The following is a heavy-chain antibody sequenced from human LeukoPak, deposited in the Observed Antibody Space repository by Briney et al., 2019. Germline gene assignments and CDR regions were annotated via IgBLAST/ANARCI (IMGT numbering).Heavy chain of an antibody. CDR2: HYHTGGI. CDR3: ARDGSDNWGLFDN. D-gene: IGHD1-1*01. Sequence: PSETLSLTCSVSGGSISGTSYCWGWIRQPPGKGPEWIGSHYHTGGIYHNPSLNSRVTISVDTSKNQFSLKLSSVTDADTAVYYCARDGSDNWGLFDNWGRGTLVTVSS. V-gene: IGHV4-39*07. CDR1: GGSISGTSYC. J-gene: IGHJ4*02.